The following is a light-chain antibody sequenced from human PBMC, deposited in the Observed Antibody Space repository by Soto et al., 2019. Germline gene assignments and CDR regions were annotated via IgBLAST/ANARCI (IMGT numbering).Light chain of an antibody. V-gene: IGLV2-14*03. CDR1: SNDIDGYNY. J-gene: IGLJ1*01. CDR3: SSYTTSNTRQIV. CDR2: DVS. Sequence: QSVLTQPASVSGSPGQSITISCTGTSNDIDGYNYVSWYQHHPGKAPKLIIYDVSNRPSGVSIRFSGSKSDNTASLTISGLQPEDEADYHCSSYTTSNTRQIVFGTGTKVTVL.